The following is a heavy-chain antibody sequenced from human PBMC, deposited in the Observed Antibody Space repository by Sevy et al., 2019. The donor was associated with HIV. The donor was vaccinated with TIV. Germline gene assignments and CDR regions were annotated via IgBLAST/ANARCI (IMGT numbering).Heavy chain of an antibody. Sequence: ASVKVSCKASGGTFSSYAISWVRQAPGQGLEWMGGIIPIFGTANYAQKFQGRVTFTADESTSTAYMELSSLRSEDTAVYYCASAGGYSSGWPFDYWGQGTLVTVSS. V-gene: IGHV1-69*13. CDR3: ASAGGYSSGWPFDY. CDR1: GGTFSSYA. CDR2: IIPIFGTA. D-gene: IGHD6-19*01. J-gene: IGHJ4*02.